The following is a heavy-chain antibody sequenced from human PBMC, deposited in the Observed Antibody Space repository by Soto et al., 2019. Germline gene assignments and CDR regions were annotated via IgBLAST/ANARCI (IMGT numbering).Heavy chain of an antibody. V-gene: IGHV1-18*01. CDR2: ISAYNGNT. Sequence: ASGKVSCKASGYTFTSYGISWVRQAPGQGLEWMGWISAYNGNTNYAQKLQGRVTMTTDTSTSTAYMELRSLRSDDTAVYYCARDSPRAYCGGDCYSDYWGQGTLVTVSS. CDR3: ARDSPRAYCGGDCYSDY. CDR1: GYTFTSYG. D-gene: IGHD2-21*02. J-gene: IGHJ4*02.